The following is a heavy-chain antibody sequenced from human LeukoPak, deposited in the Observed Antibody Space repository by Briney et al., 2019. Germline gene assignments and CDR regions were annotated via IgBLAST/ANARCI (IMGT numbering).Heavy chain of an antibody. CDR1: GYTFTGYY. D-gene: IGHD2-2*01. Sequence: ASVKVSCKASGYTFTGYYMHWVRQAPGQGLEWMGWINPNSGGTNYAQKFQGRVTMTRDTFISTAYMELSRLRSDDTAVYYCARGLCSSTSCYRYYYYYGMDVWGQGTTVTVPS. J-gene: IGHJ6*02. CDR3: ARGLCSSTSCYRYYYYYGMDV. CDR2: INPNSGGT. V-gene: IGHV1-2*02.